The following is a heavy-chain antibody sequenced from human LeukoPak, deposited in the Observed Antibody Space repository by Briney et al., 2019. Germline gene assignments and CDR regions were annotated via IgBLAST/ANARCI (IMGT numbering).Heavy chain of an antibody. CDR1: GYTFTSYY. CDR3: ARDRFKISYYYDSSGYHPFDY. CDR2: INPNSGGT. Sequence: GASVKVSCKASGYTFTSYYMHWVRQAPGQGLEWMGWINPNSGGTNYAQKFQGRVTMTRDTSISTAYMELSRLRSDDTAVYYCARDRFKISYYYDSSGYHPFDYWGQGTLVTVSS. J-gene: IGHJ4*02. V-gene: IGHV1-2*02. D-gene: IGHD3-22*01.